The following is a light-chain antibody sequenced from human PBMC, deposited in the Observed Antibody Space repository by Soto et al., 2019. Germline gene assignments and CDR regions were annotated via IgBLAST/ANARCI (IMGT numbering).Light chain of an antibody. CDR1: QSVSSNY. CDR3: QQYGSPSWT. Sequence: IVLTQSPGTLSLSPGERATLSCRASQSVSSNYLAWYQQKPGQAPRPLIYGASSRATGIPDRFSGSGAGTDFTLTISRLESEDFAVYYCQQYGSPSWTFGQGSKV. CDR2: GAS. J-gene: IGKJ1*01. V-gene: IGKV3-20*01.